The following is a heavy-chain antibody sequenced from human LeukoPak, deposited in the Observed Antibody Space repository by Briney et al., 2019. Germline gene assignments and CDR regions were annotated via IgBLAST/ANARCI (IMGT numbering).Heavy chain of an antibody. CDR2: IYYSGST. CDR3: ARRGGDFWSGYLNWFDP. V-gene: IGHV4-39*01. J-gene: IGHJ5*02. D-gene: IGHD3-3*01. Sequence: SETLSLTCTVSGGSISSSSYYWGWIRQPPGKGLEWIGSIYYSGSTYYNPSLKSRVTISVDTSKNQFSLKLSSVTAADTAVYYCARRGGDFWSGYLNWFDPWGQGTLVTVSS. CDR1: GGSISSSSYY.